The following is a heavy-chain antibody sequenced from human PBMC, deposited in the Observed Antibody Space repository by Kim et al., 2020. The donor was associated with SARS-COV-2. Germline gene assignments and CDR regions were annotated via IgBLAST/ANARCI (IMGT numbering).Heavy chain of an antibody. Sequence: GGSLRLSCAASGFTFSNYWMYWVRKDPGKGLVWVSRIKSDGSSTGYADSVKARFTISRDNAKNTLNLQMNSLRAEDTAVYYCARERGALDYWGQGTLVTVSS. CDR1: GFTFSNYW. CDR3: ARERGALDY. V-gene: IGHV3-74*01. CDR2: IKSDGSST. D-gene: IGHD1-26*01. J-gene: IGHJ4*02.